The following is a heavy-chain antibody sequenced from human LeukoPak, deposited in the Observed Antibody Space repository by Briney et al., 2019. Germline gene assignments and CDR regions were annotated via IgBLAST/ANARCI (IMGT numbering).Heavy chain of an antibody. J-gene: IGHJ4*02. D-gene: IGHD6-19*01. V-gene: IGHV3-48*03. CDR1: GFTFGSYE. CDR2: ISSSGSTI. Sequence: GGSLRLSCAASGFTFGSYEMNWVRQAPGKGLEWVSYISSSGSTIYYADSVKGRFTISRDNAKNSLYLQMNSLRAEDTAVYYCAKDHLPGIVVADRDYWGQGTLVTVSS. CDR3: AKDHLPGIVVADRDY.